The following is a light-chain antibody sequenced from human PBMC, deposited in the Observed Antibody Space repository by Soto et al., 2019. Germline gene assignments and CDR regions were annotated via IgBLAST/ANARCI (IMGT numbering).Light chain of an antibody. CDR2: GGS. CDR3: QQFDSSRVYS. Sequence: EIVLTQSPVTLSLSPGERATLSCRASQSVTSTYLAWYQQKPGQSPRLIIYGGSTRASGFPDRFSGGGSGTDFTLTISRLEPEDSAVYYCHCQQFDSSRVYSFGQGPSWRS. J-gene: IGKJ2*03. V-gene: IGKV3-20*01. CDR1: QSVTSTY.